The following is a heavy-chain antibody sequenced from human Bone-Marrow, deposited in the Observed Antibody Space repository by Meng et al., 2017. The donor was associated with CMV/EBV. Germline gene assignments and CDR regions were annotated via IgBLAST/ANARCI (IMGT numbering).Heavy chain of an antibody. Sequence: GRPLRLPCAASGFPFRNYAMHWVRQAPGKGLEWVVVISDDGSNKQSAGSVKGRFTISRDNSKNTLHPQLSTLRVENTAVYFCPRGTRHLVPSGYYYGMDVWGQGTAVTCSS. CDR3: PRGTRHLVPSGYYYGMDV. V-gene: IGHV3-30*04. CDR2: ISDDGSNK. CDR1: GFPFRNYA. D-gene: IGHD6-6*01. J-gene: IGHJ6*01.